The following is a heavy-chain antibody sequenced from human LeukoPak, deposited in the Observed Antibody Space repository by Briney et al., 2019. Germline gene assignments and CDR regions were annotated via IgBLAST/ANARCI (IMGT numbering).Heavy chain of an antibody. D-gene: IGHD5-24*01. CDR1: GGSISSYY. CDR2: IYYSGST. V-gene: IGHV4-59*01. J-gene: IGHJ4*02. Sequence: PSETLSLTCTVSGGSISSYYWIWIRQPPGKGLEWIGYIYYSGSTNYNSSLKSRVTISVDTSKNQFSLKLRSVTAADTAVYYCARVRAGGEMATIRDYYFDYWGQGALVTVSS. CDR3: ARVRAGGEMATIRDYYFDY.